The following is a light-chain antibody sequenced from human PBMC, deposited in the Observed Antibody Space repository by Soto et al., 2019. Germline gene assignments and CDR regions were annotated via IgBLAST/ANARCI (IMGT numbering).Light chain of an antibody. CDR3: QQYHSYPWT. CDR2: KAS. V-gene: IGKV1-5*03. Sequence: DIQMTQSPSTLSASIGDRVTITCRASQTISSWLAWYQQKPGQAPKLLIYKASSLESGVPSRFSGSGSGTEFTLTISSLQPDDFATYYCQQYHSYPWTFGQGTKV. CDR1: QTISSW. J-gene: IGKJ1*01.